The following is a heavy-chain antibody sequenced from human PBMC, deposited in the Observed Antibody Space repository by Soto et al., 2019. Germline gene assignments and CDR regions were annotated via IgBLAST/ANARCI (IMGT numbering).Heavy chain of an antibody. V-gene: IGHV3-23*01. D-gene: IGHD1-1*01. J-gene: IGHJ4*02. CDR1: GFTFSSYA. CDR3: AKDLELEVFTAEYLDH. CDR2: ISGYGGST. Sequence: EVQLLESGGGLVQPGGSLRLSCAASGFTFSSYAMSWVRQAPGKGLEWVSSISGYGGSTYYADSVKGRFTISRDNSKYTLELQMNSLRAEDTVVYYCAKDLELEVFTAEYLDHWGQGALVTVSS.